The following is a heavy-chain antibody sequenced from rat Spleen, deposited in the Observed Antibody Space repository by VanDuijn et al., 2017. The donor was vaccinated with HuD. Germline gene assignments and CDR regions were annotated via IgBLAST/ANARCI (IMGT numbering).Heavy chain of an antibody. J-gene: IGHJ2*01. CDR2: ISHDGSST. D-gene: IGHD1-11*01. Sequence: EVQLVESDGGLVQPGRSLKLSCAVSGFTFSDNYMAWVRQAPTKGLEWVATISHDGSSTYYRDPEKGRFTISRDNAESILYLQMNSLRSEDTATYYCTRLEAYFDSWGQGVMVTVSS. V-gene: IGHV5-29*01. CDR1: GFTFSDNY. CDR3: TRLEAYFDS.